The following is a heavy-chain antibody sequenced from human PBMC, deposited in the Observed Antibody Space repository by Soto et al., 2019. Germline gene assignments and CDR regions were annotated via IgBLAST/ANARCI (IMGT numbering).Heavy chain of an antibody. CDR2: IYSGGST. CDR3: ARSQSYSSSFDGYYYGMDV. Sequence: GGSLILSCAASWLTVISNYMIWVRQSPGKGREWVSVIYSGGSTYYADSVKGRFTISRDNSKNTLYLQMNSLRAEDTAVYYCARSQSYSSSFDGYYYGMDVWGQGTTVTVSS. CDR1: WLTVISNY. V-gene: IGHV3-53*01. D-gene: IGHD6-6*01. J-gene: IGHJ6*02.